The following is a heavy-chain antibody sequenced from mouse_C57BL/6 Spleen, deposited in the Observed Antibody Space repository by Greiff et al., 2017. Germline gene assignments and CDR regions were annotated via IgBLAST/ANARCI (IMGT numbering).Heavy chain of an antibody. CDR2: IHPGSGST. CDR3: AGWGYGSSYDAMDD. V-gene: IGHV1-55*01. CDR1: GYTFTSYW. J-gene: IGHJ4*01. D-gene: IGHD1-1*01. Sequence: QVQLQQPGAELVKPGASVKMSCKASGYTFTSYWITWVKQRPGQGLEWIGDIHPGSGSTNYNEKFKSKATLTVDTSSSTAYMQLSSLTSEDAAVYYCAGWGYGSSYDAMDDWGQGTSVTVSS.